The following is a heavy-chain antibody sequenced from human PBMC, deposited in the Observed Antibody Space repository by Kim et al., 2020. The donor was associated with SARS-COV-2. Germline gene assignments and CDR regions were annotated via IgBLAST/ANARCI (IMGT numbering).Heavy chain of an antibody. J-gene: IGHJ5*02. CDR2: IYYSGST. V-gene: IGHV4-31*03. CDR1: GGSISSGGYY. Sequence: SETLSLTCTVSGGSISSGGYYWSWIRQHPGKGLEWIGYIYYSGSTYYNPSLKSRVTISVDTSKNQFSLKLSSVTAADTAVYYCAREDGPNRITIFGVGGFDPWGQGTLFTVSS. D-gene: IGHD3-3*01. CDR3: AREDGPNRITIFGVGGFDP.